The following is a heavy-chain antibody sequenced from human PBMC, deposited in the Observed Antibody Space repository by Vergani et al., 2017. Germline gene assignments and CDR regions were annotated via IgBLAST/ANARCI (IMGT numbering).Heavy chain of an antibody. CDR1: GITFKNAW. Sequence: EVQVVESGGGLIKPGGSLRLSCVVSGITFKNAWINWVRQAPGKGLEWIGRIRSKNYGGTADYAAPLKGRFTISRDDSKDSAFLLVNNLKTEDTYVYFCYSYYHDYWGQGTLVTDSS. V-gene: IGHV3-15*07. CDR3: YSYYHDY. J-gene: IGHJ4*02. D-gene: IGHD2-21*01. CDR2: IRSKNYGGTA.